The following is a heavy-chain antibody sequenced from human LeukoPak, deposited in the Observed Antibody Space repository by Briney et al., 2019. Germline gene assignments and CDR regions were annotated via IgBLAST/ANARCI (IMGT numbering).Heavy chain of an antibody. J-gene: IGHJ5*02. D-gene: IGHD3-22*01. CDR3: AREAGSGYYHDH. CDR1: GFTFSSYW. CDR2: INSDGSST. V-gene: IGHV3-74*01. Sequence: GGSLRLSCAASGFTFSSYWMHWVRQAPGKGLVWVSRINSDGSSTSYADSVKGRFTISRDNAKNTLYLQMNSLRAEDTAVYYRAREAGSGYYHDHWGQGTLVTVSS.